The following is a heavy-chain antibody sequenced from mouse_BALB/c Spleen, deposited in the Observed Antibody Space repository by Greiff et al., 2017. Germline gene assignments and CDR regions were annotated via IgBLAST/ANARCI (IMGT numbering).Heavy chain of an antibody. CDR1: GFSLTGYG. CDR2: IWGDGST. D-gene: IGHD2-14*01. Sequence: QVQLKESGPGLVAPSQSLSITCTVSGFSLTGYGVNWVRQPPGKGLEWLGMIWGDGSTDYNSALKSRLSISKDNSKSQVFLQMNSLQTDDTARYYCAQVRRYYAMDYWGQGTSVTVSS. J-gene: IGHJ4*01. CDR3: AQVRRYYAMDY. V-gene: IGHV2-6-7*01.